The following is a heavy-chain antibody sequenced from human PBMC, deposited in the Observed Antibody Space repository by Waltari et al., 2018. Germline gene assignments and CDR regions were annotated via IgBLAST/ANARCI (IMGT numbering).Heavy chain of an antibody. V-gene: IGHV4-59*08. CDR1: GGSISSYY. CDR2: IYYSGST. J-gene: IGHJ3*02. D-gene: IGHD4-17*01. CDR3: ARHGGYGGNPELGAFDI. Sequence: QVQLQESGPGLVKPSETLSLTCTVSGGSISSYYWSWIRQPPGKGLEWIGYIYYSGSTNSNPSLKSRVTISVDTSKNHFSLKLSSVTAADTAVYYCARHGGYGGNPELGAFDIWCQGTMVTVSS.